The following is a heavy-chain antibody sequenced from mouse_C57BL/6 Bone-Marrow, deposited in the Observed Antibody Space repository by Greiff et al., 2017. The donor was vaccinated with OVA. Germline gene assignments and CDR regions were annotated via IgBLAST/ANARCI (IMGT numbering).Heavy chain of an antibody. V-gene: IGHV1-64*01. CDR3: ARAGGGNSFDY. CDR1: GYTFTSYW. Sequence: QVQLQQPGAELVKPGASVKLSCKASGYTFTSYWMHWVKQRPGQGLEWIGMIHPNSGSTNYNEKFKSKATLTVDKSSSTAYMQLSSLTPEDSAVYNCARAGGGNSFDYWGQGTPLSLSS. J-gene: IGHJ2*01. D-gene: IGHD2-1*01. CDR2: IHPNSGST.